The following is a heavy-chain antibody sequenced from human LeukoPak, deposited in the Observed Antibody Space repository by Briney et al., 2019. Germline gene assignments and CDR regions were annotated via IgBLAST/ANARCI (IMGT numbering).Heavy chain of an antibody. J-gene: IGHJ3*02. D-gene: IGHD1-14*01. Sequence: ASVKVSCKASGGTFSSYAISWVRQAPGQGLEWMGRIIPIFGTANYAQKFQGRVTITTDESTSTAYMELSSPRSEDTAVYYCARPEPEGAFDIWGQGTMVTVSS. CDR2: IIPIFGTA. CDR3: ARPEPEGAFDI. V-gene: IGHV1-69*05. CDR1: GGTFSSYA.